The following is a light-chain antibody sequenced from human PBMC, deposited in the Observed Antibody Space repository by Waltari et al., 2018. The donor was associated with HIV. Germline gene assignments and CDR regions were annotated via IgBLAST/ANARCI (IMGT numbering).Light chain of an antibody. V-gene: IGKV3-20*01. CDR1: QTVTSNY. CDR3: QQYGGSPPMN. J-gene: IGKJ5*01. CDR2: GAS. Sequence: EIVLTQSPDTLSLSPGERPTLPCRARQTVTSNYLAWYQQKPGQAPRLLIYGASTRATGIPDRFSGSGSGTDFTLTISRLEPEDFAVYYCQQYGGSPPMNFGQGTRLEIK.